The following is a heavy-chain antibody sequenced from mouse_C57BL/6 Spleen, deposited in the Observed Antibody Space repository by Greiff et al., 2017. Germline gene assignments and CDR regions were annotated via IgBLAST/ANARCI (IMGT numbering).Heavy chain of an antibody. J-gene: IGHJ1*03. CDR1: GYAFSSSW. CDR3: AREGITTVARYFDV. Sequence: QVQLKQSGPELVKPGASVKISCKASGYAFSSSWMNWVKQRPGKGLEWIGRIYPGDGDTNYNGKFKGKATLTADKSSSTAYMQLSSLTSEDSAVXCCAREGITTVARYFDVWGTGTTVTVSS. CDR2: IYPGDGDT. V-gene: IGHV1-82*01. D-gene: IGHD1-1*01.